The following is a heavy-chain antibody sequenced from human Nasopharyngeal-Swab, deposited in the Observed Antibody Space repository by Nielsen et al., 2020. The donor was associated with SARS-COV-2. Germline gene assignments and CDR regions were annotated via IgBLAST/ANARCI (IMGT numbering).Heavy chain of an antibody. J-gene: IGHJ6*02. CDR1: GFTFSSYS. Sequence: GGSLRLSCAASGFTFSSYSMNWVRQAPGKGLEWVSSISSSSSYIYYADSVKGRFTISRDNAKNSLYLQMNSLRAEDTAVYYCARAYSSSCLCYYGMDVWGQGTTVTVS. D-gene: IGHD6-13*01. CDR3: ARAYSSSCLCYYGMDV. CDR2: ISSSSSYI. V-gene: IGHV3-21*01.